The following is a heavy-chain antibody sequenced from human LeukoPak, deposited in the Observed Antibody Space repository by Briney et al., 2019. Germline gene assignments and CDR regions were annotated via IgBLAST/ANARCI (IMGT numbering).Heavy chain of an antibody. J-gene: IGHJ4*02. D-gene: IGHD3-3*01. Sequence: PGGSLRLSCAASGFTFSSYAMSWVRQAPGRGLGWVSAISGSGGSTYYAGSVKGRFTISRDNSKNTLYLQMNSLRAEDTAVYYCAKDRASRITIFGVVAPYFDYWGQGTLVTVSS. CDR3: AKDRASRITIFGVVAPYFDY. CDR2: ISGSGGST. V-gene: IGHV3-23*01. CDR1: GFTFSSYA.